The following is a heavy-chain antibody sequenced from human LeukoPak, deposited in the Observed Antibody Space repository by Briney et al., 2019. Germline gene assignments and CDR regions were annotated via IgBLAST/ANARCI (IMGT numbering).Heavy chain of an antibody. Sequence: PGGSLRLSCAASGFTFSSYAMHWVRQAPGKGLEYVSAISSNGGSTYYANSVKGRFTISRDNSKNTLYLQMGSLRAEDMAVYYCARGSSGWAIGYWGQGTLVTVSS. V-gene: IGHV3-64*01. D-gene: IGHD6-19*01. J-gene: IGHJ4*02. CDR2: ISSNGGST. CDR3: ARGSSGWAIGY. CDR1: GFTFSSYA.